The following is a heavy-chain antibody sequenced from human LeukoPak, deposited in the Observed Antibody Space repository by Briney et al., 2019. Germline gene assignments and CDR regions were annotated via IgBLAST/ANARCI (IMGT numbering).Heavy chain of an antibody. CDR1: GGSISSYY. J-gene: IGHJ6*03. CDR3: ARGSGYSYGESYYYYYMDV. CDR2: IYYSGST. Sequence: SETLSLTCTVSGGSISSYYWSWIRQPPGKGLEWIGYIYYSGSTNYNPSLKSRVTISVDTSKNLFSLKLSSVTAADTAVYYCARGSGYSYGESYYYYYMDVWGKGTTVTISS. V-gene: IGHV4-59*01. D-gene: IGHD5-18*01.